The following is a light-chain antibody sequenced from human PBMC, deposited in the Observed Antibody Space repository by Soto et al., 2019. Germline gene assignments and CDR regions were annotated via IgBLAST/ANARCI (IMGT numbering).Light chain of an antibody. Sequence: DIQLTQSPSFLSASVGDRVTITCRASQGISSYLAWYQQKPGKAPKLLIYGAFTLQSGVPSRFSGSRSGTEFTLTISSLQPEDFATYCCQQLNSYPLTFGGGTKVEIK. CDR3: QQLNSYPLT. CDR2: GAF. V-gene: IGKV1-9*01. CDR1: QGISSY. J-gene: IGKJ4*01.